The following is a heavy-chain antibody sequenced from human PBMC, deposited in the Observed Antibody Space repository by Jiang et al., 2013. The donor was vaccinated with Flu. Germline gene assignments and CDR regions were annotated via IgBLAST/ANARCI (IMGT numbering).Heavy chain of an antibody. CDR3: AKDVWAVTAMTGNAFDI. CDR2: IRYDGINK. CDR1: GFTFSSYG. Sequence: VVQPGGSPTLSCAASGFTFSSYGMHWVRQAPGKGLEWVSFIRYDGINKYYADSVKGRFTISRDNSKNTLYLQMNSLRAEDTAVYYCAKDVWAVTAMTGNAFDIWGQGTMVTVSS. J-gene: IGHJ3*02. V-gene: IGHV3-30*02. D-gene: IGHD2-21*02.